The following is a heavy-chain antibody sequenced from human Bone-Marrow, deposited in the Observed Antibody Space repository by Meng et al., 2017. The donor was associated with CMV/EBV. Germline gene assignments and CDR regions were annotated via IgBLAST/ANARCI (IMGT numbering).Heavy chain of an antibody. J-gene: IGHJ4*02. D-gene: IGHD1-1*01. CDR3: ARGGAFTVTTHFDY. CDR1: GYTFTNYG. V-gene: IGHV1-18*01. CDR2: ISAHNGNT. Sequence: ASVKVSCKASGYTFTNYGISWVRQAPGQGLEWMGWISAHNGNTRYTQKFQGRVTMTTDTSMKTAYMELRSLRSDDTAVYFCARGGAFTVTTHFDYWGQGTLVTVSS.